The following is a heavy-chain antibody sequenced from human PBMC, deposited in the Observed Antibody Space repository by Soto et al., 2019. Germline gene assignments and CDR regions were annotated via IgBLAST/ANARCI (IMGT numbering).Heavy chain of an antibody. CDR1: GGTFSTYA. CDR3: ARDGVQFLYKNAFDT. D-gene: IGHD3-3*01. V-gene: IGHV1-69*06. CDR2: ILPIFNKT. J-gene: IGHJ5*02. Sequence: QVQLVQSGADVKKPGSSVRVSCKASGGTFSTYAINWVRQAPGHGLGWMGVILPIFNKTHYAQNFQGRVTIIADKSTSTSYMELSSLRSEDTAVYYCARDGVQFLYKNAFDTWGQGTLVTVSS.